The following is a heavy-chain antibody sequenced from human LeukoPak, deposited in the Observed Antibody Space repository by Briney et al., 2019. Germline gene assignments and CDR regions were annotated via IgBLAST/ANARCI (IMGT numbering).Heavy chain of an antibody. CDR3: ARTSPATPLLRYFDWSSSPMDV. J-gene: IGHJ6*02. CDR2: IYYSGST. V-gene: IGHV4-59*01. D-gene: IGHD3-9*01. Sequence: PSETLSLTCTVSGGSISSYYWSWIRQPPGKGLEWIGYIYYSGSTNYNPSLKRRVTISVDTCKNQFSLKLSSVTAADTAVYYCARTSPATPLLRYFDWSSSPMDVWGQGTTVTVSS. CDR1: GGSISSYY.